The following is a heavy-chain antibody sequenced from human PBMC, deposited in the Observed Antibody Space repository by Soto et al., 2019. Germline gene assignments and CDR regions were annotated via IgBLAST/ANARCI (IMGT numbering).Heavy chain of an antibody. CDR3: ARWGAPRNYYYYGMDV. D-gene: IGHD3-16*01. CDR1: GGTFRSYA. J-gene: IGHJ6*02. V-gene: IGHV1-69*01. CDR2: IIPIFGTA. Sequence: QVQLVQSGAEVKKPGSSVKVSCKASGGTFRSYAISWVRQAPGQGLEWMGGIIPIFGTANYAQKFQGRVTITADESTSTAYMELSSLRSEDTAVYYCARWGAPRNYYYYGMDVWGQGTTVTVSS.